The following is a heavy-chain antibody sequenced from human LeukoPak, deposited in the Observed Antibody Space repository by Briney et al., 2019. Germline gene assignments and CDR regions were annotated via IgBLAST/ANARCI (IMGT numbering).Heavy chain of an antibody. V-gene: IGHV1-18*01. Sequence: AASVKVSCKASGYTFTSYGISWVRQAPGQGLEWMGWISAYNGNTNYAQKLQGRVTMTTDTSTSTAYMELRSLRPDDTAVYYCAARRYYYDSSGYYPFDYWGQGTLVTVSS. D-gene: IGHD3-22*01. CDR3: AARRYYYDSSGYYPFDY. J-gene: IGHJ4*02. CDR1: GYTFTSYG. CDR2: ISAYNGNT.